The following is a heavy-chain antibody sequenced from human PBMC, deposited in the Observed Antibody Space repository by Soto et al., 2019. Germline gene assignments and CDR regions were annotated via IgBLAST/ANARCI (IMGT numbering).Heavy chain of an antibody. CDR3: ARAGRDGYNLSYYYGMDV. D-gene: IGHD5-12*01. Sequence: VQLVESGGGVVQPGRSLRLSCAASGFTFSSYGMHWVRQAPGKGLEWVAVIWYDGSNKYYADSVKGRFTISRDNSKNTLYLQMNSLRAEDTAVYYCARAGRDGYNLSYYYGMDVWGQGTTVTVSS. V-gene: IGHV3-33*01. CDR1: GFTFSSYG. J-gene: IGHJ6*02. CDR2: IWYDGSNK.